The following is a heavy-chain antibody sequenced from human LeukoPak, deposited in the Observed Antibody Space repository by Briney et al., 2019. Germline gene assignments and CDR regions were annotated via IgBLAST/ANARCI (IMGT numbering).Heavy chain of an antibody. Sequence: PGGSLRLSCAASGFTFSSYAMRWVGRAPPEGREGVAVKLYHGSNKYYADSVKGRFTISRDKSKNTLYLQMNSLRAEDTAVYYCARDSGRRAWNIVVVPAAMGSPRFDYWGQGTLVTVSS. V-gene: IGHV3-30-3*01. J-gene: IGHJ4*02. CDR2: KLYHGSNK. D-gene: IGHD2-2*01. CDR3: ARDSGRRAWNIVVVPAAMGSPRFDY. CDR1: GFTFSSYA.